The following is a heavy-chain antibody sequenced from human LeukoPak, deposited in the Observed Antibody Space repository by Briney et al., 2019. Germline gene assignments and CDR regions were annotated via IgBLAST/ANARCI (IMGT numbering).Heavy chain of an antibody. CDR1: GYTFTSYG. D-gene: IGHD3-22*01. CDR2: ISAYNGNT. Sequence: ASVKVSCKASGYTFTSYGISWVRQPPGQGHEWIGWISAYNGNTNYAQKLQGRVTMTTDTSTSTAYMELRSLRSDDSAVYYCARAEDSSGYVGFDYWGQGTLVTVSS. J-gene: IGHJ4*02. V-gene: IGHV1-18*01. CDR3: ARAEDSSGYVGFDY.